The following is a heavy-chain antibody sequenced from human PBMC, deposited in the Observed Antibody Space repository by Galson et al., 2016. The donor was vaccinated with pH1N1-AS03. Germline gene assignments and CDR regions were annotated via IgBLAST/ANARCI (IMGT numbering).Heavy chain of an antibody. CDR2: IDWDDGT. V-gene: IGHV2-70*04. J-gene: IGHJ6*02. Sequence: ALVKPTQTLTLTCTVSGFSLSTGGMRVSWIRQPPGKALEWLGRIDWDDGTFYSTSLKTRLTISKDTSKNQVVLTITNMDPVDTGTYYCARTLNYNTGLDVWGPGATVTVSS. CDR3: ARTLNYNTGLDV. CDR1: GFSLSTGGMR. D-gene: IGHD5-24*01.